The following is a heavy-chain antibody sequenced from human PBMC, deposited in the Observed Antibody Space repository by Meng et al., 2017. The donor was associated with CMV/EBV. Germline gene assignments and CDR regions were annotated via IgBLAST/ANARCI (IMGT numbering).Heavy chain of an antibody. Sequence: GGLLRPSCAAPGTTFSSYAMHGVRQAPGKGLEWVAVISHDGSNKYYADSVKVRFTIPRDNSKDTLYLQMISLRAEDTAVYYCARDIRHSSGRYGYYYYYGMDVWGQGTTVTVSS. CDR1: GTTFSSYA. CDR2: ISHDGSNK. D-gene: IGHD6-19*01. J-gene: IGHJ6*02. CDR3: ARDIRHSSGRYGYYYYYGMDV. V-gene: IGHV3-30-3*01.